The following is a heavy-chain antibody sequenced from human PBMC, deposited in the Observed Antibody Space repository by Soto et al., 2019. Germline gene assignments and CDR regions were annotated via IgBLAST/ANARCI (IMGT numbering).Heavy chain of an antibody. J-gene: IGHJ4*02. V-gene: IGHV3-21*06. CDR1: GFTFRSYG. Sequence: EVQLVESGGGLVKPGGSLRLSCRVSGFTFRSYGMNWVRQAPGKGLECVSHISASGSSLNYVDSVKGRFTISRDNANDSLFLQMNNLRDDDTAVYYCGGSASQAYLGQGTLVIVSS. D-gene: IGHD2-15*01. CDR3: GGSASQAY. CDR2: ISASGSSL.